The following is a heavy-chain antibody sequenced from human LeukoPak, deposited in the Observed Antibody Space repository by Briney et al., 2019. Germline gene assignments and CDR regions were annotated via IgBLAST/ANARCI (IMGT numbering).Heavy chain of an antibody. J-gene: IGHJ4*02. D-gene: IGHD5-24*01. CDR2: ISGSGGST. CDR1: GFTFSSYA. V-gene: IGHV3-23*01. Sequence: GGSLRLSCAASGFTFSSYAMSWVRQAPGKGLEWVSAISGSGGSTYYADSVKGRFTISRDNSKNTLYPQMNSLRAEDTAVYYCAKDLEKRWLQSHFDYWGQGTLVTVSS. CDR3: AKDLEKRWLQSHFDY.